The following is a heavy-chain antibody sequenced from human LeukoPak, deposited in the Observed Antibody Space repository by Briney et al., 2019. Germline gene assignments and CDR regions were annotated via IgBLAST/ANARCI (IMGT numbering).Heavy chain of an antibody. CDR1: GYTYTNYW. V-gene: IGHV5-10-1*01. D-gene: IGHD2-15*01. CDR2: IDPSDSHT. Sequence: GESLKISCKGSGYTYTNYWIIWVRQMPGKGLEWMGRIDPSDSHTNYGPSFQGHVTISADKSISTAYLQWSSLKASDTAMYYCARLFGPPNCSGGSCYLEVYYYYYGMDVWGQGTTVTVSS. J-gene: IGHJ6*02. CDR3: ARLFGPPNCSGGSCYLEVYYYYYGMDV.